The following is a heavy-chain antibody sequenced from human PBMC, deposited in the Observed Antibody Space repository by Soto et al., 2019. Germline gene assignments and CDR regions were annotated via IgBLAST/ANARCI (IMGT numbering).Heavy chain of an antibody. CDR1: GYTFTSYT. CDR3: AREFNYYGSGSFDC. CDR2: INAGNGCT. Sequence: ASVKVSCKASGYTFTSYTMHWVRQAPGQTLEWMGWINAGNGCTKYSQKFQGRVTITRDTSASTAYMELSSLRSEDTAVYYCAREFNYYGSGSFDCWGQGTLVTVSS. V-gene: IGHV1-3*01. D-gene: IGHD3-10*01. J-gene: IGHJ4*02.